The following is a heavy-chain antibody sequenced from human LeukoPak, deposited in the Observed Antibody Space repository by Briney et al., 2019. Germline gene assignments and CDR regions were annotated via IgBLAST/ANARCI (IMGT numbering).Heavy chain of an antibody. D-gene: IGHD6-6*01. CDR3: ARSNIATRRGDNWFDP. CDR2: IIPIFGTA. J-gene: IGHJ5*02. V-gene: IGHV1-69*13. CDR1: GGTFSSYA. Sequence: SVKVSCKASGGTFSSYAISWVRQAPGQGLEWMGGIIPIFGTANYAQKFQGRVTITADESTSTAYMELISLRSDDTAVYYCARSNIATRRGDNWFDPWGQGTLVTVSS.